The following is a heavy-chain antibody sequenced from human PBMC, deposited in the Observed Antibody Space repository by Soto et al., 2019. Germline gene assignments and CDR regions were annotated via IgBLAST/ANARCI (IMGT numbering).Heavy chain of an antibody. V-gene: IGHV4-30-2*01. J-gene: IGHJ6*02. Sequence: SETLSLTCAVSGGSISSGGYSWNWIRQPPGKGLEWIGYIYHSGSTSYNPSLKSRVSISVDRSKNQFSLKLSSVTAADTAVYYCARDISTSHGPLYGMDVWGQGTTVT. CDR1: GGSISSGGYS. D-gene: IGHD2-2*01. CDR3: ARDISTSHGPLYGMDV. CDR2: IYHSGST.